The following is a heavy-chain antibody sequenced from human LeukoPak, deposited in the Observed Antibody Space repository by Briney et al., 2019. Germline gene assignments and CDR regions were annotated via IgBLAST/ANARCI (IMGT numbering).Heavy chain of an antibody. Sequence: SETLSLTCTVSGGSISSSSYYWGWIRQPPGKGPERIGSIYYSGSTNYNPSLKSRVTISLDTSKNQFSLKLRSVTAADTAVYYCASVRGYSSGWYASGFDPWGQGTLVTVSS. D-gene: IGHD6-19*01. CDR1: GGSISSSSYY. CDR3: ASVRGYSSGWYASGFDP. CDR2: IYYSGST. V-gene: IGHV4-39*07. J-gene: IGHJ5*02.